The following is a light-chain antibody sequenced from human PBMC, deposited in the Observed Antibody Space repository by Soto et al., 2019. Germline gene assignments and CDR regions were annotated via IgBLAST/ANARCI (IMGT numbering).Light chain of an antibody. CDR1: QSVTVN. CDR3: QQYNDWPPRWT. CDR2: RAS. J-gene: IGKJ1*01. Sequence: EIVMTQSPATLSLSPGEGATLSCRASQSVTVNLAWYQQKPGQAPRLLIYRASTRATGIPARFSGGGSGTEFTLTISSLQSEDFAVYICQQYNDWPPRWTFGQGTKVEIK. V-gene: IGKV3-15*01.